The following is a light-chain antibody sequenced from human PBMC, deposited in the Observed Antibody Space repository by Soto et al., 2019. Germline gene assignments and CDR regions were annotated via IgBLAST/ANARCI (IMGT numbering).Light chain of an antibody. J-gene: IGKJ3*01. V-gene: IGKV3-20*01. CDR3: QQYASAGGLT. CDR1: QSISSTY. CDR2: GAS. Sequence: EIVLTQSPGTLSLSPGERATLSCRTSQSISSTYLAWYQQRPGQAPRLRLYGASNRAAGIPDRFSGDGSATGFTLTIRRVEREDFVGYYCQQYASAGGLTFGPGTKLYLK.